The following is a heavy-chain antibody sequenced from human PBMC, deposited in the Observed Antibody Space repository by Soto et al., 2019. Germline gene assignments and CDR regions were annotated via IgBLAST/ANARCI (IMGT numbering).Heavy chain of an antibody. Sequence: ASVKVSCKASGYTFTSYGISWVRQAPGQGLEWMGWISAYNGNTNYAQKLQGRVTMTTDTSTSTAYMELRSLRSDDTAVYYCARVAAAMKHYGMDVWGQGTTVTVYS. J-gene: IGHJ6*02. CDR3: ARVAAAMKHYGMDV. CDR2: ISAYNGNT. D-gene: IGHD6-25*01. CDR1: GYTFTSYG. V-gene: IGHV1-18*04.